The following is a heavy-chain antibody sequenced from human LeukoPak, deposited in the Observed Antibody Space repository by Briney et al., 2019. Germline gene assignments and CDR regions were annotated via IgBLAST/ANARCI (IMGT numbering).Heavy chain of an antibody. D-gene: IGHD3-3*02. V-gene: IGHV3-43*01. CDR2: ISWGAGST. J-gene: IGHJ4*02. CDR3: AKNRLGGAALSPMFDY. CDR1: GFTFDDYT. Sequence: PGGSLRLSCAASGFTFDDYTMHWVRQRPGKGLEWVSLISWGAGSTYYADSVKGRFTISRDNNKNSLYLQMNSLRSEDTALYYCAKNRLGGAALSPMFDYWGRGTLVTVSS.